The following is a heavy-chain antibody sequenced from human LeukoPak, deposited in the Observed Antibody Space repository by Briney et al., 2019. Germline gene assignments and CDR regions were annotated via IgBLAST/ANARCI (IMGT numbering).Heavy chain of an antibody. Sequence: GGSLRLSCAASGFTFSNYWMSWVRQAPGKRLQWVANIKQDGSENFYVDSVKGRFTISRDNAKKSLYLQMNSLRVEDTAVYYCARVQGSSGPGIFEYWGQGTLVTVSS. D-gene: IGHD6-19*01. CDR1: GFTFSNYW. CDR3: ARVQGSSGPGIFEY. CDR2: IKQDGSEN. J-gene: IGHJ4*02. V-gene: IGHV3-7*01.